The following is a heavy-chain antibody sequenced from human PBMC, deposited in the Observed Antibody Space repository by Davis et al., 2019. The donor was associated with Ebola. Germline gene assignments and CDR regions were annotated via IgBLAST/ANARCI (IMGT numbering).Heavy chain of an antibody. J-gene: IGHJ5*02. D-gene: IGHD4-11*01. CDR3: ARTETTVTTGWFDP. V-gene: IGHV4-30-4*01. CDR2: IYYSGST. Sequence: MPSETLSLTCTVSGGSISSGDYYWTWIRQPPGKGLEWIGYIYYSGSTYYNPSLKSRVTISVDTSKNQFSLKLSSVTAADTAVYYCARTETTVTTGWFDPWGQGTLVTVSS. CDR1: GGSISSGDYY.